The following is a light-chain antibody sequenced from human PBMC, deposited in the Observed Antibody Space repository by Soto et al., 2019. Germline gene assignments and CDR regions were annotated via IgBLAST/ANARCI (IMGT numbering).Light chain of an antibody. J-gene: IGLJ2*01. CDR2: DVT. V-gene: IGLV2-18*01. Sequence: QSALTQPPSVSGSPGQSVTISCTGTSEVGSYNRVSWYQQPPGTSPKLLIYDVTKRPLGVSDRFSGSKSGNTASLTISGLQAEDEAYYYCGLYILSDTVVLGGGTKVTVL. CDR3: GLYILSDTVV. CDR1: SEVGSYNR.